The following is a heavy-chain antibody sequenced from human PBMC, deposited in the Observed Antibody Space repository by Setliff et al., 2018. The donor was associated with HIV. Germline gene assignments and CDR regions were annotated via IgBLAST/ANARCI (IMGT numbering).Heavy chain of an antibody. D-gene: IGHD5-18*01. V-gene: IGHV1-3*01. CDR1: GYTFTSYA. Sequence: ASVKVSCKASGYTFTSYAMHWVRQAPGQRLGWMGWINAGNGNTKYSQKFQGRVTITRDTSASTAYMELSSLRSEDTAVYYCARDGGDTAMVSYYYYYYMDVWGKGTTVTVXS. J-gene: IGHJ6*03. CDR2: INAGNGNT. CDR3: ARDGGDTAMVSYYYYYYMDV.